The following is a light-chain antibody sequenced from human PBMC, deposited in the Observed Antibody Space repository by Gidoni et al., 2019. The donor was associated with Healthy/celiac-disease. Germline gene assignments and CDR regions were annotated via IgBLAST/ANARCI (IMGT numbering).Light chain of an antibody. CDR3: PQYNNWPTWT. Sequence: EIVMTQSPATLSVSPGERATLSCRASQSVSSNLAWYQQKPGQAPRLLIYGASTKATGIPARFSGSGSGTEFTLTISSLQSENFAFYFCPQYNNWPTWTFGQGTKVEIK. V-gene: IGKV3-15*01. J-gene: IGKJ1*01. CDR2: GAS. CDR1: QSVSSN.